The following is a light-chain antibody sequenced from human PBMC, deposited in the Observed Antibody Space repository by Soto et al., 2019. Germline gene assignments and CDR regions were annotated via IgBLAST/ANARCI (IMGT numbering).Light chain of an antibody. J-gene: IGKJ1*01. V-gene: IGKV3-20*01. CDR1: QSVSSTS. Sequence: EIVLTQSPGTLSLSPGETATLSCRASQSVSSTSLTWYQQKPGQAPRLLIYGASSRATGIPDRFSGSGSGTDFTLTISRLKPEDFAVYYCQQYVNSLRTFGQGTKVEIK. CDR2: GAS. CDR3: QQYVNSLRT.